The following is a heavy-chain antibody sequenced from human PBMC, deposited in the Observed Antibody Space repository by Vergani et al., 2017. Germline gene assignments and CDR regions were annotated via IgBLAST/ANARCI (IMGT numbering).Heavy chain of an antibody. CDR1: GFTFSSYA. J-gene: IGHJ4*02. CDR2: ISGSGGST. D-gene: IGHD6-19*01. Sequence: EVQLLESGGGLVQPGGSLRLSCAASGFTFSSYAMSWVRQAPGKGLEWVSAISGSGGSTYYADSVKGRFTISRDNSKNTLYLQMNSLRAEDTAVYYCARAPRPNSSGWYRAFDYWGQGTLVTVSS. V-gene: IGHV3-23*01. CDR3: ARAPRPNSSGWYRAFDY.